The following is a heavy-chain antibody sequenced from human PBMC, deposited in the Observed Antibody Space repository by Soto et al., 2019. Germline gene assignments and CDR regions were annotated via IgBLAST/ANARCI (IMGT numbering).Heavy chain of an antibody. CDR1: GFTFSSYS. Sequence: LRLSCAASGFTFSSYSMNWVRQAPGKGLEWVSSISSSSSYIYYADSVKGRFTISRDNAKNSLYLQMNSLRAEDTAVYYCARTGVFGVVILYYFDYWGQGTLVTVSS. CDR3: ARTGVFGVVILYYFDY. J-gene: IGHJ4*02. D-gene: IGHD3-3*01. CDR2: ISSSSSYI. V-gene: IGHV3-21*01.